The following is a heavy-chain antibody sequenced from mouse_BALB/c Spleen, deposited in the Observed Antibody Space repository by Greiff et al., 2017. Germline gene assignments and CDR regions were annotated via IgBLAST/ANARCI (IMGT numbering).Heavy chain of an antibody. V-gene: IGHV1S81*02. Sequence: QVQLQQSGAELVKPGASVKLSCKASGYTFTSYYMYWVKQRPGQGLEWIGEINPSNGGTNFNEKFKSKATLTVDKSSSTAYRQLSSLTSEDSAVYYCTRRLRPHYYAMDYWGQGTSGTVSS. J-gene: IGHJ4*01. CDR1: GYTFTSYY. CDR2: INPSNGGT. CDR3: TRRLRPHYYAMDY. D-gene: IGHD2-4*01.